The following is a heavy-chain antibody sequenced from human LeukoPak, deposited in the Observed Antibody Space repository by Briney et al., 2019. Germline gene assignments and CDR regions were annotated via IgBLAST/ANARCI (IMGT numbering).Heavy chain of an antibody. CDR1: GFTFSSYW. CDR3: AKGKFYYYGSGSYGLDY. CDR2: IKQDGSEK. V-gene: IGHV3-7*03. J-gene: IGHJ4*02. D-gene: IGHD3-10*01. Sequence: GGSLRLSCAASGFTFSSYWMSWVRQAPGKGLEWGASIKQDGSEKYYVDSVKGRFTISRDNAKNSLYLQMNSLRAEDTAVYYCAKGKFYYYGSGSYGLDYWGQGTLVTVSS.